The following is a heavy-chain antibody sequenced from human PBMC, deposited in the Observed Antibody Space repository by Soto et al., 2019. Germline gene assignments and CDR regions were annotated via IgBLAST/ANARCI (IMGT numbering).Heavy chain of an antibody. Sequence: GGSLRLSCAASGFTFSSYGMHWVRQAPGKGLEWVAVMWYDGSNKYYADSVKGRFTISRDNSKNTLYLQMNSLRAEDTAVYYCARDSRSPSYYDFWSGRSFYYYGMDVWGQGTTVTVSS. CDR2: MWYDGSNK. V-gene: IGHV3-33*01. J-gene: IGHJ6*02. D-gene: IGHD3-3*01. CDR1: GFTFSSYG. CDR3: ARDSRSPSYYDFWSGRSFYYYGMDV.